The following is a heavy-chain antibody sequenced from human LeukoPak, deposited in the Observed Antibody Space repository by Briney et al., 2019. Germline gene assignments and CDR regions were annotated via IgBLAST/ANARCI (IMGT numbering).Heavy chain of an antibody. D-gene: IGHD6-19*01. Sequence: SETLSPTCAVYGVSFSGYYWSWIRQPPGKGLEWIGEINHSGSTNYNPSLKSRVTISVDTSKNQFSLKLSSVTAADTAVYYCARPRQWLVRAPDAFDIWGQGTMVTVSS. V-gene: IGHV4-34*01. CDR2: INHSGST. CDR3: ARPRQWLVRAPDAFDI. J-gene: IGHJ3*02. CDR1: GVSFSGYY.